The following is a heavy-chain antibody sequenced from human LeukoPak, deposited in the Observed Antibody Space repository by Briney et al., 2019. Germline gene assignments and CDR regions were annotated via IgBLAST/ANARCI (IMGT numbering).Heavy chain of an antibody. V-gene: IGHV4-34*01. CDR3: ARGGGYSYGYFSSPFDY. Sequence: SETLSLTCAVYGGSFSGYYWSWIRQPPGKGLEWIGEINHSGSTNYNPSLKSRVTISVDTSKNQFSLKLNSVTAADTAVYYCARGGGYSYGYFSSPFDYWGQGTLVTVSS. CDR1: GGSFSGYY. CDR2: INHSGST. D-gene: IGHD5-18*01. J-gene: IGHJ4*02.